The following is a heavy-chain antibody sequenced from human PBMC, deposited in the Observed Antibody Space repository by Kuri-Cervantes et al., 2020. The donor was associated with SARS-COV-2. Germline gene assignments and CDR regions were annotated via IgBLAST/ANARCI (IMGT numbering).Heavy chain of an antibody. Sequence: SETLSLTCTVSGGSISSYYWSWIRQPPGKGLEWIGYIYYSGSINYNPSLKSRVTISVDTSKNQFSLKLSSVTAADTAVYYCARGAYWFDPWGQGTLVTVSS. CDR3: ARGAYWFDP. J-gene: IGHJ5*02. V-gene: IGHV4-59*01. CDR2: IYYSGSI. CDR1: GGSISSYY.